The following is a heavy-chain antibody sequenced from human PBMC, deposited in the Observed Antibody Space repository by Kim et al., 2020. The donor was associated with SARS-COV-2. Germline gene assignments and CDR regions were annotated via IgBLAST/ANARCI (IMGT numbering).Heavy chain of an antibody. J-gene: IGHJ6*03. CDR3: ARCGNWNFYMDV. V-gene: IGHV4-61*01. CDR2: IYYSGST. D-gene: IGHD1-7*01. CDR1: GGSVSSGSYY. Sequence: SETLSLTCTVSGGSVSSGSYYWSLIRQPPGKGLEWIGYIYYSGSTNYNPSLKSRVTISVDTSKNQFSLKLSSVTAADTAVYYCARCGNWNFYMDVWGKGTTVTVSS.